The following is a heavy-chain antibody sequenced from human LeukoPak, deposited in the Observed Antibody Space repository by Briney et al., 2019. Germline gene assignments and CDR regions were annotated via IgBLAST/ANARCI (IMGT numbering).Heavy chain of an antibody. CDR2: IYYSGST. J-gene: IGHJ4*02. CDR3: ARAGIYDSSGYSYRFFDY. Sequence: SETLSLTCTVSGGSISSYYWSWIRQPPGKGLEWIGYIYYSGSTNYNPSLKSRVTISVDTSKNQFSLKLSSVTAADTAVYYCARAGIYDSSGYSYRFFDYWGQGTLVTVSS. D-gene: IGHD3-22*01. V-gene: IGHV4-59*12. CDR1: GGSISSYY.